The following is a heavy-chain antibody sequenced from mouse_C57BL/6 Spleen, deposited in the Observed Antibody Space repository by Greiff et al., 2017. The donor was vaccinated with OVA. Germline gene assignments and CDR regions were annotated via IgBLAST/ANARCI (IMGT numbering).Heavy chain of an antibody. CDR3: AREGSNYDGALAW. J-gene: IGHJ3*01. Sequence: EVQLVESGPGMVKPSQSLSLTCTVTGYSITSGYDWHWIRHFPGNKLEWMGYISYSGSTNYNPSLKSRISITHDTSKNHFFLKLNSVTTEDTATYYCAREGSNYDGALAWWGQGTLVTVSA. CDR2: ISYSGST. CDR1: GYSITSGYD. D-gene: IGHD2-5*01. V-gene: IGHV3-1*01.